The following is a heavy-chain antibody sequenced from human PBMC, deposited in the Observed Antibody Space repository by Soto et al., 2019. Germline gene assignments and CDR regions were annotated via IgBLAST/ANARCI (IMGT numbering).Heavy chain of an antibody. CDR3: ARVYSWLGLGRYFDY. Sequence: QVQLQESGPGLVKPSQTLSLTCTVSGGSISSGGYYWSWIRQHPGKGLEWIGYIYYSGSTYYNPSLTSRVTISVDTSKNQFSLKLSSVTAADTAVYYCARVYSWLGLGRYFDYWGQGTLVTVSS. J-gene: IGHJ4*02. CDR2: IYYSGST. CDR1: GGSISSGGYY. V-gene: IGHV4-31*03. D-gene: IGHD6-13*01.